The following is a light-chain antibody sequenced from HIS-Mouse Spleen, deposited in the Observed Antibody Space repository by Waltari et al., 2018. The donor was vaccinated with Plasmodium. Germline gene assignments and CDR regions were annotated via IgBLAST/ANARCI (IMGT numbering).Light chain of an antibody. CDR2: WAS. Sequence: DIVITQSPDSLAVPLGERATINCPSSQSVLYSSNNKNYLAWYQQKPGQPPKLLIYWASTRESGVPDRFSGSGSGTDFTLTISSLQAEDVAVYYCQQYYSTPYTFGQGTKLEIK. V-gene: IGKV4-1*01. J-gene: IGKJ2*01. CDR3: QQYYSTPYT. CDR1: QSVLYSSNNKNY.